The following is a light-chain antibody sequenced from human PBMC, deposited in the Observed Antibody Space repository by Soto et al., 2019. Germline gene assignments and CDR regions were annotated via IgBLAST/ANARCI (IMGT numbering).Light chain of an antibody. CDR3: KSYDSSLRV. Sequence: QSVLTQPPSVSGAPGQRVTISCTGSSSNIGAGYDVHWYQQLPGTAPKLLIYGNSNRPSGFPDRFSGSKSGTSASLAITGLQAEAEADYYCKSYDSSLRVFGGGTQLTVL. V-gene: IGLV1-40*01. J-gene: IGLJ2*01. CDR2: GNS. CDR1: SSNIGAGYD.